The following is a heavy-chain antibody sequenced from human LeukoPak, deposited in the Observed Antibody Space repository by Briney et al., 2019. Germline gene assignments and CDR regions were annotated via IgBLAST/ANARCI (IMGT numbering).Heavy chain of an antibody. V-gene: IGHV3-53*01. CDR3: AKDLGTGEYFDY. CDR1: GFTVSSNS. Sequence: PGGSLRLSCTVSGFTVSSNSMSWVRQAPGKGLEWVSFIYSDNTHYSDSVKGRFTISRDNSKNTLYLQMNSLRAEDTAVYYCAKDLGTGEYFDYWGQGTLVTVSS. CDR2: IYSDNT. J-gene: IGHJ4*02. D-gene: IGHD3-16*01.